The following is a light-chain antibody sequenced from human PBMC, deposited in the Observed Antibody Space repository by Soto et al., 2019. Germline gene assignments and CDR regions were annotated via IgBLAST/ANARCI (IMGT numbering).Light chain of an antibody. Sequence: EIVLTQSPGTLSLSPGERATLSCRASQSVGTNLAWYQQKPGQAPRLLIYGASTRATGIPARFSGSGSGTEFTLTISSLQSEDFAIYYCQQFNNWPPWTFGQGTKVDI. CDR1: QSVGTN. CDR2: GAS. CDR3: QQFNNWPPWT. J-gene: IGKJ1*01. V-gene: IGKV3-15*01.